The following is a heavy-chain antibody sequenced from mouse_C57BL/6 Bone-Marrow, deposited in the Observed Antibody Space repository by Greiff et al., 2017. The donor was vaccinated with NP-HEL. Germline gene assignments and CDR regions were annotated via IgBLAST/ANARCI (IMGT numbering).Heavy chain of an antibody. J-gene: IGHJ1*03. CDR2: IYPGSGST. D-gene: IGHD1-1*01. CDR1: GYTFTSYW. Sequence: VQLQHPGAELVKPGASVKMSCKASGYTFTSYWITWVKQRPGQGLEWIGDIYPGSGSTNYNEKFKSKATLTVDTSSSTAYMQLSSLTSEDSAVYYCARGDITTVVTHGGYFDVWGTGTTVTVSS. CDR3: ARGDITTVVTHGGYFDV. V-gene: IGHV1-55*01.